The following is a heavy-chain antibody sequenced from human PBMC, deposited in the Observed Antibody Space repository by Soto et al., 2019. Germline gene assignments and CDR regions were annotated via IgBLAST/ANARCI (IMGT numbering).Heavy chain of an antibody. CDR2: IDYSGST. D-gene: IGHD4-4*01. CDR1: GGSISSYY. Sequence: SETLSLTCTVSGGSISSYYWSWIRQPPWKGLEWIGYIDYSGSTNYNPSLKSRVTISVDTSKNQFSLKLSSVTAADTAVYYCARGRIFTVTDYYYYYMDVWGKGTTVTVSS. J-gene: IGHJ6*03. CDR3: ARGRIFTVTDYYYYYMDV. V-gene: IGHV4-59*01.